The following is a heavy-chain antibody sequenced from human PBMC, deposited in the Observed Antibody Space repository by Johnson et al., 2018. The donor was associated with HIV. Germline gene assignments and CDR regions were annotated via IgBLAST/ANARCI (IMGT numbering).Heavy chain of an antibody. V-gene: IGHV3-NL1*01. CDR3: AKVGGTTILRDAFDI. D-gene: IGHD1-1*01. CDR1: RFTFDDYA. Sequence: QVQLVESGGVVVHPGGSLRLSCETSRFTFDDYAMHWVRQAPGKGLEWVSVIYSGVSTYYADSVKGRFTISRDNSKNTLYLQMNSLRAEDTAVSYCAKVGGTTILRDAFDIWGQGTMVTVSS. CDR2: IYSGVST. J-gene: IGHJ3*02.